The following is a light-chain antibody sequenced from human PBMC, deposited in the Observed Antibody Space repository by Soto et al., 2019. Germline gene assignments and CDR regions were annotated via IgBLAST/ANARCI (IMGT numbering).Light chain of an antibody. CDR3: QQYVRSPT. Sequence: IGLTQSPGTLSLSPVERATLSGMASQSVSSSYLAWYQQKPGQAPRLLIYGASSRATGIPDTISDSGSGTDFSLTISRLEPEDIVVYYCQQYVRSPTFGQGTKVDIK. J-gene: IGKJ1*01. CDR2: GAS. CDR1: QSVSSSY. V-gene: IGKV3-20*01.